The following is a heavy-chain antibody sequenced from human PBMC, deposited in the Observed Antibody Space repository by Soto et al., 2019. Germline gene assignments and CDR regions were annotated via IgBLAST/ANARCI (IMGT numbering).Heavy chain of an antibody. CDR3: ARAGAAPYYYYGMDV. CDR2: ISTYNGDT. Sequence: QVQLVQSGAEVRKPGASVKVPCKASGYTFSTSGMSWLRQAPGQGLEWMGWISTYNGDTNDAPKYQDRVTMTSDTSTSTVYMELRSLRSDDTAVYSCARAGAAPYYYYGMDVWGQGTRVTVSS. V-gene: IGHV1-18*01. D-gene: IGHD2-15*01. CDR1: GYTFSTSG. J-gene: IGHJ6*02.